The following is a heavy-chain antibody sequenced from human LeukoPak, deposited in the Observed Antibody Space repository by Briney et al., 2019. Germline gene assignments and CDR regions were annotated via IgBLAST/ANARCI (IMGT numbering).Heavy chain of an antibody. CDR1: GGSFSGYY. J-gene: IGHJ4*02. Sequence: SETLSLTCAVYGGSFSGYYWSWIRQPPGKGLEWIGEINHSGSTNYNPSLKSRVTILVDTSKNQFSLKLSSVTAADTAVYYCARGRYYYDSSGYLLFDYWGQGTLVTVSS. V-gene: IGHV4-34*01. CDR3: ARGRYYYDSSGYLLFDY. D-gene: IGHD3-22*01. CDR2: INHSGST.